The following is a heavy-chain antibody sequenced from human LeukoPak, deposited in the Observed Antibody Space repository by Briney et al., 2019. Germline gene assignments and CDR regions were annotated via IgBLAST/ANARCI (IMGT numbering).Heavy chain of an antibody. V-gene: IGHV3-9*01. D-gene: IGHD4-17*01. Sequence: PGRSLRLSCAASGFTFDDYAMHWVRQAPGKGLEWVSGISWNSGSIGYADSVKGRFTISRDNAKNSLYLQMNSLRAEDTAVYYCARSPYFTVTPSEGDYWGQGTLVTVSS. J-gene: IGHJ4*02. CDR2: ISWNSGSI. CDR3: ARSPYFTVTPSEGDY. CDR1: GFTFDDYA.